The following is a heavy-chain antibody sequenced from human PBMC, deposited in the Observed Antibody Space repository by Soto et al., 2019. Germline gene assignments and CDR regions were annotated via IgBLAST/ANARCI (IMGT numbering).Heavy chain of an antibody. D-gene: IGHD3-10*01. CDR1: GFTFSNFG. Sequence: QVQVVESGGGVVQPGRSLRLSCVASGFTFSNFGMHWVRQAPGKGLEWVAVIWHDGKNKYYADSAEGRFTVTRDNSKNTLYLQMKSLTAKDTAVYYCARDPGEDEAMDYWGQGTLVTVSS. CDR3: ARDPGEDEAMDY. V-gene: IGHV3-33*01. CDR2: IWHDGKNK. J-gene: IGHJ4*02.